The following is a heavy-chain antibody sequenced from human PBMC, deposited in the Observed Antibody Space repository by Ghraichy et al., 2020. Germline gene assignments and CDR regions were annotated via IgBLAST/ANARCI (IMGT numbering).Heavy chain of an antibody. D-gene: IGHD3-10*01. V-gene: IGHV3-23*01. J-gene: IGHJ3*02. CDR1: GFTFSSYA. CDR2: ISGSGGST. Sequence: GGSLRLSCAASGFTFSSYAMSWVRQAPGKGLEWVSAISGSGGSTYYADSVKGRFTISRDNSKNTLYLQMNSLRAEDTAVYYCAKFPLWFGGVLEAFDIWGQGTMVTVSS. CDR3: AKFPLWFGGVLEAFDI.